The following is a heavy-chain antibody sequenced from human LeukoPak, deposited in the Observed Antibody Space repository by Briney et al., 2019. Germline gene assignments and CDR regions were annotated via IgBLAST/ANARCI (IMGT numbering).Heavy chain of an antibody. CDR3: AGWNYGFTYYAFDI. CDR2: ISSRSSYI. CDR1: GFTFSSYS. V-gene: IGHV3-21*01. D-gene: IGHD1-7*01. J-gene: IGHJ3*02. Sequence: PGGSLRLSCAASGFTFSSYSMTWVRQAPGKGLEWVSSISSRSSYIYYADSVKGRFTISRDNAKNSLYLQMNSLRAEDTAVYYCAGWNYGFTYYAFDIWGQGTMVTVSS.